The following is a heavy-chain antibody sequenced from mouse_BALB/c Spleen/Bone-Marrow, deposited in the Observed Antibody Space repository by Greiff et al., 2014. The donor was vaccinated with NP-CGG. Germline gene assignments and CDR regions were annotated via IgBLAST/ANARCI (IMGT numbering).Heavy chain of an antibody. V-gene: IGHV2-6-2*01. J-gene: IGHJ3*01. D-gene: IGHD2-3*01. CDR2: IWSDGST. Sequence: VNVVESGPDLVAPSQSLSITCTVSGFSLTSYGVHWVRQPPGKGLEWLVVIWSDGSTTYNSALKSRLSISKDNSKSQVFLKMNSLQTDDTAMYYCARHDNDGYYLAYWGQGTLVIVSA. CDR1: GFSLTSYG. CDR3: ARHDNDGYYLAY.